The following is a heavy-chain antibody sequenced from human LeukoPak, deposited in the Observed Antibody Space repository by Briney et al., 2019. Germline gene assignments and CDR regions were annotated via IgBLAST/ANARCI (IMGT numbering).Heavy chain of an antibody. D-gene: IGHD3-10*01. CDR1: GGSISSYY. V-gene: IGHV4-59*12. Sequence: SETLSLTCTVSGGSISSYYWSWIRQPPGKGLEWIGYIYHSGSTNYNPSLKSRVTISVDTSKNQFSLKLSSVTAADTAVYYCARASFYGSGTYYQRVDYWGQGTLVTVSS. CDR3: ARASFYGSGTYYQRVDY. CDR2: IYHSGST. J-gene: IGHJ4*02.